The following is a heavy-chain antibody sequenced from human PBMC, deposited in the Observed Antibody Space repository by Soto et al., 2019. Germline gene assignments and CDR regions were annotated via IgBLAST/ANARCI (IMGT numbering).Heavy chain of an antibody. J-gene: IGHJ5*02. CDR2: MNPNSGNT. CDR3: ARGQNKFVLGYCSSTSCYNFWFDP. Sequence: GASVKVSCKASGYTFTSYDINWVRQATGQGLEWMGWMNPNSGNTGYAQKFQGRVTMTRNTSISTAYMELSSLRSEDTAVYYCARGQNKFVLGYCSSTSCYNFWFDPWGQGTLVTVSS. D-gene: IGHD2-2*02. CDR1: GYTFTSYD. V-gene: IGHV1-8*01.